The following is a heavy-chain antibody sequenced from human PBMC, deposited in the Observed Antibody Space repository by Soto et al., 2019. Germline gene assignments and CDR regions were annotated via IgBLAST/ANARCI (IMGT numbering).Heavy chain of an antibody. CDR1: GFGFSNYA. CDR3: ALLEGGPQGNFDY. Sequence: QVRLVESGGGVVQPGGSLRLSCAASGFGFSNYAMHWVRQAPGKGLEWVALVAHDGGNKYYGDGVKGRFTISRDNSKNTLDLQMNSLRAEDTAVYYCALLEGGPQGNFDYWGQGILVTVSS. J-gene: IGHJ4*02. CDR2: VAHDGGNK. D-gene: IGHD3-10*01. V-gene: IGHV3-30*03.